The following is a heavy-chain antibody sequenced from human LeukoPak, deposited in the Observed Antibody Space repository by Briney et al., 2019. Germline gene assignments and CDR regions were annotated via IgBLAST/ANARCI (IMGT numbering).Heavy chain of an antibody. J-gene: IGHJ4*02. CDR3: AKASSGWYFDPFDY. D-gene: IGHD6-19*01. V-gene: IGHV3-23*01. CDR2: IGGSGGST. CDR1: GFTFSSYA. Sequence: PGGSLRLSCAASGFTFSSYAMNWVRQAPGKGLEWVSSIGGSGGSTYYADSVKGRFTISRDNSKNTLFLQMNSLRAEDTAVFYCAKASSGWYFDPFDYWGQGTLVTVSS.